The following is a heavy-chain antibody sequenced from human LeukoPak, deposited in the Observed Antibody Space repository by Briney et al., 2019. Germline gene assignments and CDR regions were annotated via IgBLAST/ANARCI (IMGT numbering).Heavy chain of an antibody. CDR1: GFGFGQYE. CDR2: ISVRAGTI. V-gene: IGHV3-48*03. D-gene: IGHD3-22*01. J-gene: IGHJ6*02. CDR3: AKDFPHYYEVPHGMDV. Sequence: GSLRLSCSASGFGFGQYEMNWVRQAPGKGLEWIAYISVRAGTIYYGDSAEGRFTISRDDAKNSLYLQMNGLRVEDTAIYYCAKDFPHYYEVPHGMDVWGQGTTVTV.